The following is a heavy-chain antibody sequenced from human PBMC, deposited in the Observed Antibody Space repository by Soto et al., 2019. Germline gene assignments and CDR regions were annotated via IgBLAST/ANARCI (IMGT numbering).Heavy chain of an antibody. V-gene: IGHV4-59*08. CDR1: GGSISSYY. J-gene: IGHJ6*03. CDR2: IYYSGST. Sequence: PSETLTLTCTVSGGSISSYYWSWIRQPPGKGLEWIGYIYYSGSTNYNPSLKSRVTISVDTSKNQFSLKLSSVTAADTAVYYCARQTTVTTRANYYYDYYMDVWGKGTTVTVSS. D-gene: IGHD4-4*01. CDR3: ARQTTVTTRANYYYDYYMDV.